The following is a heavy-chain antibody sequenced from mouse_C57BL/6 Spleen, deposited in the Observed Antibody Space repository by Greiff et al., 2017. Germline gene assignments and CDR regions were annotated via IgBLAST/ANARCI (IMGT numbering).Heavy chain of an antibody. D-gene: IGHD2-5*01. J-gene: IGHJ1*03. CDR1: GFTFSSYA. CDR3: ASSNYVWYFDV. CDR2: ISDGGSYT. V-gene: IGHV5-4*03. Sequence: EVKLVESGGGLVKPGGSLKLSCAASGFTFSSYAMSWVRQTPEKRLEWVATISDGGSYTYYPDNVKGRFTISRDNAKNNLYLQMSHLKSEDTAMYYCASSNYVWYFDVWGTGTTVTVSS.